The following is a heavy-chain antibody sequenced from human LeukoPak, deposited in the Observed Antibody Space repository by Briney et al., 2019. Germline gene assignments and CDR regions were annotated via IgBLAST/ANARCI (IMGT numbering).Heavy chain of an antibody. CDR1: GGSFSGYH. CDR3: ARGRHDITMIVVVMTSVSYYLDV. D-gene: IGHD3-22*01. Sequence: SETLFLTCAVYGGSFSGYHWTWIRQSSGKGLEWIGDINPSGSTYYNPSLKSRLTISVDTSKNQFSLKLRSVTAADTAVYYCARGRHDITMIVVVMTSVSYYLDVWGKGTTVTVS. CDR2: INPSGST. J-gene: IGHJ6*03. V-gene: IGHV4-34*01.